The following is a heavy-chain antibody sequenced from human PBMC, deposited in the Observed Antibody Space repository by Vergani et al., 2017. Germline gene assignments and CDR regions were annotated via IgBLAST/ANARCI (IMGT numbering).Heavy chain of an antibody. J-gene: IGHJ6*03. V-gene: IGHV3-30*02. CDR3: ARKETVTTWYYYYYMDV. D-gene: IGHD4-11*01. CDR2: IRYDGSNK. Sequence: QVQLVESGGGVVQPGGSLRLSCAASGFTFSSYGMHWVRQAPGKGLEWVAFIRYDGSNKYYADSVKGRFTISRDNAKNSLYLQMNSLRAEDTAVYYCARKETVTTWYYYYYMDVWGKGTTVTVPS. CDR1: GFTFSSYG.